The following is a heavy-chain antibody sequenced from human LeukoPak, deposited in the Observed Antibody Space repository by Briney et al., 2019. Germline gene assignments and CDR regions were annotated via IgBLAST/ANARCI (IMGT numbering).Heavy chain of an antibody. J-gene: IGHJ5*02. V-gene: IGHV3-9*01. CDR1: GFTFDDYA. Sequence: GGSLRLSCAASGFTFDDYAMHWVRQAPGKGLEWVSGLTWDSSTIGYADSVKGRFTISRDNAKNSLYLQMNSLRAEDTALYYCAKDITGELRFDPWGQGTLVTVSS. D-gene: IGHD1-7*01. CDR3: AKDITGELRFDP. CDR2: LTWDSSTI.